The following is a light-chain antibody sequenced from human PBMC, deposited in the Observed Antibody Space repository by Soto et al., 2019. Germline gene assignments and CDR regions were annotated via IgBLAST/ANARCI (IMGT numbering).Light chain of an antibody. CDR2: DVS. V-gene: IGLV2-14*01. J-gene: IGLJ2*01. CDR1: SSDVGGYNY. CDR3: SSYTSSSTLVV. Sequence: QSALTQPASVSGSPGQSITISCTGTSSDVGGYNYVSWYQQHPGKAPKLIIYDVSNRPSGVSNRFSDSKSGNTASLTISGLQAEDEADSYCSSYTSSSTLVVFGGGTKLTVL.